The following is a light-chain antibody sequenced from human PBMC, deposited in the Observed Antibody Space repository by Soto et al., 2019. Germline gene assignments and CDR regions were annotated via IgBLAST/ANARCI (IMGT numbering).Light chain of an antibody. CDR1: QSISSW. Sequence: DIQMTQSPSTLSASVGDRVTITCRASQSISSWLAWYQQKPGKAPKLRIYKASSLESGVPTRFSGRGSGTEFTHTISSLQPDGFATYYCQQYNSYPWTFGQGTKVEIK. CDR3: QQYNSYPWT. J-gene: IGKJ1*01. CDR2: KAS. V-gene: IGKV1-5*03.